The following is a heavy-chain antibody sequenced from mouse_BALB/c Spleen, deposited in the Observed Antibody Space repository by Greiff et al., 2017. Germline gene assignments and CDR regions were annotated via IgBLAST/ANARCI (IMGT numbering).Heavy chain of an antibody. V-gene: IGHV1-5*01. D-gene: IGHD1-1*01. CDR2: IYPGNSDT. J-gene: IGHJ2*01. CDR1: GYTFTSYW. Sequence: EVQLQQSGTVLARPGASVKMSCKASGYTFTSYWMHWVKQRPGQGLEWIGAIYPGNSDTSYNQKFKGKAKLTAVTSTSTAYMELSSLTNEDSAVYYCARGVYGRHFDYWGQGTTRTVSS. CDR3: ARGVYGRHFDY.